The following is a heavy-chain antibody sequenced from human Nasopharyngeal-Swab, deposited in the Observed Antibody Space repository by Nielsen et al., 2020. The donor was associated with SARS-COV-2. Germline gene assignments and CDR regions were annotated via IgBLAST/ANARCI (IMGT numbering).Heavy chain of an antibody. D-gene: IGHD1-26*01. CDR3: ATASGSYYHYYYMDV. V-gene: IGHV5-10-1*01. CDR2: IDPSDSYT. J-gene: IGHJ6*03. CDR1: GYSFTSYW. Sequence: GESLKISCKGSGYSFTSYWISWVRQMPGKGLEWMGRIDPSDSYTNYSPSFHGHVTISADKSISTAYLQWSSLKASDTAMYYCATASGSYYHYYYMDVWGKGTTVTVSS.